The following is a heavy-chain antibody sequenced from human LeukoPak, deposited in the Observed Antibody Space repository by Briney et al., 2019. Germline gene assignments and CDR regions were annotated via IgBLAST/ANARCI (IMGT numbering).Heavy chain of an antibody. Sequence: PSETLSLTCAVYGGSFSGYYWSWIRPPPGKGLEWIGEINHSGSTNYNPSLKSRVTISVDTSKNQFSLKLSSVTAADTAVHYCTRGSIAYYYMDAWGKGTTVTISS. D-gene: IGHD3-22*01. CDR2: INHSGST. J-gene: IGHJ6*03. CDR3: TRGSIAYYYMDA. V-gene: IGHV4-34*01. CDR1: GGSFSGYY.